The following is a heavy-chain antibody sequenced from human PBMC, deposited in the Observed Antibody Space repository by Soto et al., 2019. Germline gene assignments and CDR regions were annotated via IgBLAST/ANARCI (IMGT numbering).Heavy chain of an antibody. CDR2: ISSSGST. CDR1: GVSVSMDADY. V-gene: IGHV4-61*08. J-gene: IGHJ6*02. D-gene: IGHD2-2*02. Sequence: LTETLSLASILSGVSVSMDADYGGGIRQPPGTRLEWLGFISSSGSTTYNPPLKSRVTMSVATSKNQFSLKLRSVIVADTAVYHCARFVRSCSGTTCYTRADGWGQGTTVT. CDR3: ARFVRSCSGTTCYTRADG.